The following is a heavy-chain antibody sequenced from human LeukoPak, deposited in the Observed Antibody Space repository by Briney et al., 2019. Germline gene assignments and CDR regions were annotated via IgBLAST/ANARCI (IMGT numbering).Heavy chain of an antibody. D-gene: IGHD2-21*02. CDR3: ARDAEVVVTASGVAFDI. CDR2: ISRSGSTI. CDR1: GFTFSDYC. Sequence: GGSLRLSCAAFGFTFSDYCMSWSRQAPGKGLEWVSYISRSGSTIYYADSVKGRFTISRDNAKNSLYLQMNSLRAEDTAVYYCARDAEVVVTASGVAFDIWGQGTMVTVSS. J-gene: IGHJ3*02. V-gene: IGHV3-11*01.